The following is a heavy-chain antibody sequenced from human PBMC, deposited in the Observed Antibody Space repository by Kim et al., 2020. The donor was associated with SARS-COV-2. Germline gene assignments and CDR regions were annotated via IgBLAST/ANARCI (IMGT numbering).Heavy chain of an antibody. CDR2: ISSSRSYI. CDR3: AMCDSSGCYYSYYSYY. V-gene: IGHV3-21*01. J-gene: IGHJ6*03. D-gene: IGHD3-22*01. Sequence: GGSLRLSCVVSGFTFNSYTMNWVRQAPGKGLEWVASISSSRSYIYYADSVRGRFTISRDNAKNSLYLQMNSLKAEDTAVYYCAMCDSSGCYYSYYSYY. CDR1: GFTFNSYT.